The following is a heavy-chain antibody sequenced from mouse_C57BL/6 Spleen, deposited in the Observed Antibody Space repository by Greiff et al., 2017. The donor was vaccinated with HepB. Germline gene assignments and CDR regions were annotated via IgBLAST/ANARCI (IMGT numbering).Heavy chain of an antibody. CDR2: ISDGGSYT. D-gene: IGHD1-1*01. CDR1: GFTFSSYA. J-gene: IGHJ2*01. Sequence: DVHLVESGGGLVKPGGSLKLSCAASGFTFSSYAMSWVRQTPEKRLEWVATISDGGSYTYYPDNVKGRFTISRDNAKNNLYLQMSHLKSEDTAMYYCARGRTDVDYWGQGTTLTVAS. CDR3: ARGRTDVDY. V-gene: IGHV5-4*01.